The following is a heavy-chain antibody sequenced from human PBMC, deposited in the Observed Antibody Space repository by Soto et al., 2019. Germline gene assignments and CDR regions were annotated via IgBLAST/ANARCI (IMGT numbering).Heavy chain of an antibody. CDR3: ARGLGGYEILRGGDYSYSMDV. Sequence: HPGGSLRLSCAASGFTFNAYAMHWVRQAPGKGLEWVAIIWYDGSNKYYGDSVKGRFTISRDNSKNVLYLQMNSLRADDTAVYYCARGLGGYEILRGGDYSYSMDVWGPGTTVT. CDR2: IWYDGSNK. D-gene: IGHD3-9*01. CDR1: GFTFNAYA. V-gene: IGHV3-33*01. J-gene: IGHJ6*02.